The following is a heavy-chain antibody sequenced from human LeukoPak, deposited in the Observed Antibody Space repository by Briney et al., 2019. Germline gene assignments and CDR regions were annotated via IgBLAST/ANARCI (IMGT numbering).Heavy chain of an antibody. CDR3: ARGADGVSSNSRGWFDP. D-gene: IGHD2-15*01. CDR2: ISTSSSYI. Sequence: GGSLRLSCAASGFTFNTYTMNWVRQAPGKGLQWVSSISTSSSYIYYADSVKGRFTISRDNARNSLYLQMNTLRAEDTAVYSCARGADGVSSNSRGWFDPWGQGTLVTVSS. CDR1: GFTFNTYT. V-gene: IGHV3-21*01. J-gene: IGHJ5*02.